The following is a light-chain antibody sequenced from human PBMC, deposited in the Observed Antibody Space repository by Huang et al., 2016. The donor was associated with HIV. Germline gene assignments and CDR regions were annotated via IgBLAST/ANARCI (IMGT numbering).Light chain of an antibody. CDR3: HQYGSSPLT. V-gene: IGKV3-20*01. CDR2: GAS. CDR1: QRVSSAY. Sequence: IVLTQSPGTLSLSLGERATLSCRASQRVSSAYLAWYQQKPGQAPRLLIYGASNRASGIPDRFSGSGSGTDFTLTISRLEPDDFAVFYCHQYGSSPLTFGQGTRLEIK. J-gene: IGKJ5*01.